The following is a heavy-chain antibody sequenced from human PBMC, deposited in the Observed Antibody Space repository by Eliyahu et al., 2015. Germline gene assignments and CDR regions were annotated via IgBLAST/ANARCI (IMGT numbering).Heavy chain of an antibody. Sequence: EVQLVQSGAEVKKPGESLKXXXXVSGYSFTSYWIGWVRQMPGKDLEWVGIIYPGDSDTRYSPSFQGHVTISADKSISTAYLQWSSLKASDTAMYYCARPAWEAVYFDFWGQGTLVTVSS. CDR3: ARPAWEAVYFDF. CDR1: GYSFTSYW. J-gene: IGHJ4*02. D-gene: IGHD1-26*01. V-gene: IGHV5-51*01. CDR2: IYPGDSDT.